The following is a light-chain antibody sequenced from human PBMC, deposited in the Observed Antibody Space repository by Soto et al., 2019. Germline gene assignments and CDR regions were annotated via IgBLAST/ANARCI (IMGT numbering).Light chain of an antibody. CDR3: QQYNSYPWT. V-gene: IGKV1-5*01. Sequence: DIQMTQSRSTLSAAVGGRVTITRRAIQSISSWLAWYQQKPWKAPKLLIYDDSSLESGVPSRFSGSGSGTEFTLTISTLQPDDLATYYCQQYNSYPWTFGQGTKGDI. J-gene: IGKJ1*01. CDR1: QSISSW. CDR2: DDS.